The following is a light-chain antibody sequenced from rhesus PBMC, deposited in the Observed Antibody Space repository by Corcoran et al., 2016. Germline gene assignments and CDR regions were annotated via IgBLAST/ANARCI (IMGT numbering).Light chain of an antibody. CDR3: LQYSSSPWT. Sequence: DIQMTQSPSSLSASVGDTVTITCRASQRISSWLDWYQQKPGKAPKLLIYKAASLQSGVPSRFSGSGSGTDFTLTISSLPPEDFAAYYCLQYSSSPWTFGQGTKVELK. J-gene: IGKJ1*01. CDR1: QRISSW. CDR2: KAA. V-gene: IGKV1-22*01.